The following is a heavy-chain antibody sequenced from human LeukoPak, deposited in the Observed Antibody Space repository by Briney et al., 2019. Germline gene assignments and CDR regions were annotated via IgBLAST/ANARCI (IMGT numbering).Heavy chain of an antibody. CDR1: GFTFSGYW. CDR3: ARGGTYSSGLPGS. CDR2: INSDGSST. J-gene: IGHJ5*02. D-gene: IGHD5-18*01. V-gene: IGHV3-74*01. Sequence: GGSLRLSCAASGFTFSGYWMHWVRQAPGKGQVWDSRINSDGSSTNYADSVKGRFTISRDNAKNTLYLQMNTLRAEDTAVYYCARGGTYSSGLPGSWGQGTLVTVSS.